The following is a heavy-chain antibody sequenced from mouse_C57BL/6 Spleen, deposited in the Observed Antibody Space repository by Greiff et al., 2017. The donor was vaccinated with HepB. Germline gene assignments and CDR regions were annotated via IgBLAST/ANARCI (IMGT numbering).Heavy chain of an antibody. J-gene: IGHJ2*01. CDR2: INPSSGYT. Sequence: VQLQQSGAELARPGASVKMSCKASGYTFTSYTMHWVKQRPGQGLEWIGYINPSSGYTKYNQKFKDKATLTADKSYSTAYMQLSSLTSEDSAVYYCARWAYYGSSYDYWGQGTTLTVSS. CDR3: ARWAYYGSSYDY. V-gene: IGHV1-4*01. D-gene: IGHD1-1*01. CDR1: GYTFTSYT.